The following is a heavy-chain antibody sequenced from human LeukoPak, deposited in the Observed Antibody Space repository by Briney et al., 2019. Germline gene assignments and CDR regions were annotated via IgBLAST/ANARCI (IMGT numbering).Heavy chain of an antibody. CDR1: GGSISSYY. CDR3: ARDRAVAGSKSSYFDY. V-gene: IGHV4-4*07. J-gene: IGHJ4*02. D-gene: IGHD6-19*01. CDR2: IYTSGST. Sequence: SETLSLTCTVSGGSISSYYWSWLRQPAGKGLEWIGRIYTSGSTNYNPSLKSRVTMSVDTSKNQFSLKLSSVTAADTAVYYCARDRAVAGSKSSYFDYWGQRTLVTVSS.